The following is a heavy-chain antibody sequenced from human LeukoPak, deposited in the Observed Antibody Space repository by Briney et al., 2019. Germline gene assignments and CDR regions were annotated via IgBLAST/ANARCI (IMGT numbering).Heavy chain of an antibody. CDR3: AIDVSLAVAGRVFDY. J-gene: IGHJ4*02. D-gene: IGHD6-19*01. V-gene: IGHV3-48*03. CDR1: GFTFRSYE. Sequence: GGSLTLSCEDSGFTFRSYEMNWVRQAPGKGLEWIAYLSSSGSTTYHEDSLEGRFTISRDNDQNSLYLQMNSLRAEDTAVYYCAIDVSLAVAGRVFDYWGQGALVTVSS. CDR2: LSSSGSTT.